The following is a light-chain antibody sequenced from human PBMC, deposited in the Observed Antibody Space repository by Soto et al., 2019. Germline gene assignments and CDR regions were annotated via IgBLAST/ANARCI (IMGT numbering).Light chain of an antibody. CDR1: SSDIGRYNY. CDR2: DVS. V-gene: IGLV2-14*03. J-gene: IGLJ2*01. CDR3: GSYTSSDTMI. Sequence: QSALTQPASVSGSPGQSITISCTGTSSDIGRYNYVSWYQHSPGKAPKLIIYDVSDRPSGVSNRFSGSKSGTTASLTTSGLQAEDEADYYCGSYTSSDTMIFGGGTTLTVL.